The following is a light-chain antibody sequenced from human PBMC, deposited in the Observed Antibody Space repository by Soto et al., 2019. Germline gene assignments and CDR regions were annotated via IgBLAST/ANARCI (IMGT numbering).Light chain of an antibody. CDR1: QSVSRAN. J-gene: IGKJ2*03. Sequence: EIVLTQSPGTLSLSPGERATLSCRASQSVSRANLAWYQQKPGQAPRLLIYGASNRATGIADRFSGSGSGTDFTLTISRLEPEDFAVYYCQQYANSPPYSFGQGTKLEIK. CDR2: GAS. V-gene: IGKV3-20*01. CDR3: QQYANSPPYS.